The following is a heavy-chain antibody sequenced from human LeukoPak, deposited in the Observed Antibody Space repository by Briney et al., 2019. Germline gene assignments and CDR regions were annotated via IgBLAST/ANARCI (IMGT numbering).Heavy chain of an antibody. CDR2: MSGSGGST. V-gene: IGHV3-23*01. D-gene: IGHD5-24*01. CDR1: QFTFSSYA. CDR3: AKDEGDGYNWPLDY. J-gene: IGHJ4*02. Sequence: GGSLRLSCAASQFTFSSYAMNWVRQAPGKGLEWVSAMSGSGGSTYYADSVKGRFTISRDNSKNTLYLQMNSLRAEDTAVYYCAKDEGDGYNWPLDYWGQGTLVTVSS.